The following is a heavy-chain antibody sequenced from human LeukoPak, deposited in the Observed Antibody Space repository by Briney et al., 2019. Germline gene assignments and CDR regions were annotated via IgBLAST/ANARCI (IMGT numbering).Heavy chain of an antibody. CDR1: GYTFTSYP. D-gene: IGHD4-17*01. CDR3: ARGYDYGDYVGDFDY. V-gene: IGHV1-18*01. CDR2: ITTYNGNT. Sequence: ASVKVSCKASGYTFTSYPISWVRQAPGQGLEWMGWITTYNGNTNYAQKLQGRVTMTTDTSTSRAYMDLRGLRSDDTAVYYCARGYDYGDYVGDFDYWGQGTLVTVSS. J-gene: IGHJ4*02.